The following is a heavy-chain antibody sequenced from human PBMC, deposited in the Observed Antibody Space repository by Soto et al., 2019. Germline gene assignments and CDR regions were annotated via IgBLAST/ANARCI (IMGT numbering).Heavy chain of an antibody. D-gene: IGHD5-12*01. CDR1: GGTFSSYA. CDR2: IIPIFGTA. J-gene: IGHJ6*02. Sequence: GASVKVSCKASGGTFSSYAISWVRQAPGQGLEWMGGIIPIFGTANYAQKFQGRGTITADESTSTAYMELSSLRSEDTAVYYCARGEARGYSGYDNNYYYYGMDVWGQGTTVTVSS. CDR3: ARGEARGYSGYDNNYYYYGMDV. V-gene: IGHV1-69*13.